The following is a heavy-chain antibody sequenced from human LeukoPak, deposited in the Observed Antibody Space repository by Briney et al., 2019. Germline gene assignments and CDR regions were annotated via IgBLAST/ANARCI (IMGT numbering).Heavy chain of an antibody. D-gene: IGHD6-19*01. CDR2: ISSSSSYI. V-gene: IGHV3-21*01. Sequence: PGGSLRLSCAASGFTFSSYSMNWVHQAPGKGLEWVSSISSSSSYIYYADSVKGRFTISRDNAKNSLYLQMNSLRAEDTAVYYCARDRLRVAAPDAFDIWGQGTMVTVSS. CDR3: ARDRLRVAAPDAFDI. CDR1: GFTFSSYS. J-gene: IGHJ3*02.